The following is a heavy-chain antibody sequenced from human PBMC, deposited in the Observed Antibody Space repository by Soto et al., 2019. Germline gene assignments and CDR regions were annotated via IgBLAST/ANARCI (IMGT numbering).Heavy chain of an antibody. CDR3: ATESGSTYGYFDH. CDR2: ISNSGST. J-gene: IGHJ4*02. V-gene: IGHV4-30-4*01. Sequence: SETLSLTCTVSGGSVTSDEDYWTWMRQSPGKDLEWIGYISNSGSTGYNPSLKTRLSMSVDRSKNQFTLRLTSVTAADTAVYFCATESGSTYGYFDHWGQGTQVTVSS. CDR1: GGSVTSDEDY. D-gene: IGHD5-18*01.